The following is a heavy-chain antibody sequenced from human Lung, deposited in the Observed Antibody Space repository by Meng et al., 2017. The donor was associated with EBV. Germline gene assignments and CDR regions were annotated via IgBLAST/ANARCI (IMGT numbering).Heavy chain of an antibody. V-gene: IGHV1-2*06. CDR3: ARDLSGYYSFVDY. J-gene: IGHJ4*02. D-gene: IGHD3-22*01. CDR1: GYTLTGYY. CDR2: INPNNGGA. Sequence: VQLVPSGGEGNRSGASVKVCCKASGYTLTGYYMQWVRQDPGQGLEWMGRINPNNGGANYAQQFQGRVTMTTDTSISTAYMELSRLRSDDTAVYYCARDLSGYYSFVDYWGQGTLVTVSS.